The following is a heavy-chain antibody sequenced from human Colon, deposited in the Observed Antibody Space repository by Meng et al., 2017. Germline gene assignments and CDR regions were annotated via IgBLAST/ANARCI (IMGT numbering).Heavy chain of an antibody. V-gene: IGHV4-4*02. CDR1: GDSIGNSKW. Sequence: QLQLQEPGPGLVQPSGTLSLACAVSGDSIGNSKWWSWLRQSPGKGLEWIGEISNSGKTVYSPSLKSRVTISLDKSSNHFSLTLSPVTAADTAIYFCARERMRELGLFDYWGQGALVTVSS. CDR3: ARERMRELGLFDY. CDR2: ISNSGKT. J-gene: IGHJ4*02. D-gene: IGHD7-27*01.